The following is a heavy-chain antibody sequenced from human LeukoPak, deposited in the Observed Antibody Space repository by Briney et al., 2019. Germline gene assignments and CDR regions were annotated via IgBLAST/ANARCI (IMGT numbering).Heavy chain of an antibody. D-gene: IGHD1-26*01. V-gene: IGHV4-59*01. Sequence: PSETLSLTCTVSGGSISSYYWSWIRQPPGKGLEWIGYIYYSGSTNYNPSLKSRVTISVDTSKNQFSLKLSSVTAADTAVYYCARASGSYLNYWGQGSLVTVSS. J-gene: IGHJ4*02. CDR1: GGSISSYY. CDR2: IYYSGST. CDR3: ARASGSYLNY.